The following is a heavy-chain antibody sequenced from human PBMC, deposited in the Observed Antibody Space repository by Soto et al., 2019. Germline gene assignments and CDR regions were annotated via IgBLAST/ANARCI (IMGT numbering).Heavy chain of an antibody. CDR2: IRSKANSYAT. Sequence: PGGSLRLSCAASGFTFSGSAMHWVRQASGKGLEWVGRIRSKANSYATAYAASVKGRFTISRDDSKNTAYLQMNSLKTEDTAVYYCTRPGSGYSFPDYWGQGTLVTVS. J-gene: IGHJ4*02. CDR1: GFTFSGSA. CDR3: TRPGSGYSFPDY. D-gene: IGHD3-22*01. V-gene: IGHV3-73*01.